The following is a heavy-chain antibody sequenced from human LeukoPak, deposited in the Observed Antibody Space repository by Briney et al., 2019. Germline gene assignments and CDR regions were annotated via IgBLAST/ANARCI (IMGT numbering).Heavy chain of an antibody. Sequence: GGSLRLSCAASGFTFSSYGMHWVRQAPGKGLEWVAVISYDGSNKYYADSVKGRFTISRDNSKNTLYLQMNSLRAEDTAVYYCAARYSGYDERDYWGQGTLVTVSP. CDR2: ISYDGSNK. CDR1: GFTFSSYG. V-gene: IGHV3-30*03. J-gene: IGHJ4*02. CDR3: AARYSGYDERDY. D-gene: IGHD5-12*01.